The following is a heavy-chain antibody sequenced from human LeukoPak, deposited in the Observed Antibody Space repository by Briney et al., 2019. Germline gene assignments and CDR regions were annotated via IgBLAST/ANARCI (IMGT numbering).Heavy chain of an antibody. D-gene: IGHD3-10*01. J-gene: IGHJ4*02. Sequence: GASVKVSCKISGHTLSELSMHWVRQAPGKGLEWMGGFDPEDGEIIYAAKFQGRVTMTEDTFTDTAYMEVSSLRSDDTAMFYCATMVRGVIVPRFDYWGQGTLVTVSS. V-gene: IGHV1-24*01. CDR1: GHTLSELS. CDR2: FDPEDGEI. CDR3: ATMVRGVIVPRFDY.